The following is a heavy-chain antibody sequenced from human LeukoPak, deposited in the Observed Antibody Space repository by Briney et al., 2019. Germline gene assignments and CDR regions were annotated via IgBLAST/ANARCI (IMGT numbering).Heavy chain of an antibody. D-gene: IGHD3-22*01. CDR1: GYTFTSHA. V-gene: IGHV1-3*01. CDR3: ARPNYYYDSSGYPPHDAFDI. J-gene: IGHJ3*02. CDR2: INAGNGNT. Sequence: GASVKVSCKASGYTFTSHAMHWVRQAPGQRLEWMGWINAGNGNTKYSQKFQGRVTITRDTSASTAYMELSSLRSEDTAVYYCARPNYYYDSSGYPPHDAFDIWGQGTMVTVSS.